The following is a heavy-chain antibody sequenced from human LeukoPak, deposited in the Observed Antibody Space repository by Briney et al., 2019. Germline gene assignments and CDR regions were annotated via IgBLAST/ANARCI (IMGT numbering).Heavy chain of an antibody. CDR2: ISGSGGST. CDR3: AKVLPSRDGYNDAFDI. J-gene: IGHJ3*02. Sequence: PGGSLRLSCAASGFTFSSYAVSWVRQAPGKGLEWVSAISGSGGSTYYADSVQGRFTISRDNSKNTLYLQMNSLRAEDTAVYYCAKVLPSRDGYNDAFDIWGQGTMVTVSS. V-gene: IGHV3-23*01. D-gene: IGHD5-24*01. CDR1: GFTFSSYA.